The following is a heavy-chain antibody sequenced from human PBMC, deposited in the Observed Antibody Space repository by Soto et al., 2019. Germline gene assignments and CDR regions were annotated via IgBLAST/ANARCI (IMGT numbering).Heavy chain of an antibody. Sequence: QVQLVQSGAEVKKPGSSVKVSCKASGGTFSSYTISWVRQAPGQGLEWMGRIIPILGIANYAQKFQGRVTITADKSTSTAYMELSSLRSEDTAVYYCARDLDVVVPAARDMWFDPWGQGTLVTVSS. CDR2: IIPILGIA. CDR1: GGTFSSYT. V-gene: IGHV1-69*08. J-gene: IGHJ5*02. CDR3: ARDLDVVVPAARDMWFDP. D-gene: IGHD2-2*01.